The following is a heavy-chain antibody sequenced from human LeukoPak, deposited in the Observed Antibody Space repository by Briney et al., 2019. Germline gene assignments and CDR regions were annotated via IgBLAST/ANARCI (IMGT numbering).Heavy chain of an antibody. Sequence: ASVKVSCKASGGTFSSYAISWVRQAPGQGLEWMGRIIPIFGTANYAQKFQGRVTITTDESTSTAYMELSSLRSEDTAVYYCARDRRHYYDSSGYHAFDYWGQGTLVTVSS. CDR3: ARDRRHYYDSSGYHAFDY. CDR1: GGTFSSYA. J-gene: IGHJ4*02. CDR2: IIPIFGTA. V-gene: IGHV1-69*05. D-gene: IGHD3-22*01.